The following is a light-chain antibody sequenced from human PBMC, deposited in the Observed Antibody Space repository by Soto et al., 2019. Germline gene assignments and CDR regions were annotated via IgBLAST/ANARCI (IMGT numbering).Light chain of an antibody. Sequence: EIVLTQSPATLSLSPGERATLSCRASQSVSSYLAWYQHKPVHAPRLLISDASNRATGMPASFSGSVPGTDFTLTISSLEPEDFAVYYFQQRRNWSITFGQGTRLEI. J-gene: IGKJ5*01. V-gene: IGKV3D-11*02. CDR1: QSVSSY. CDR3: QQRRNWSIT. CDR2: DAS.